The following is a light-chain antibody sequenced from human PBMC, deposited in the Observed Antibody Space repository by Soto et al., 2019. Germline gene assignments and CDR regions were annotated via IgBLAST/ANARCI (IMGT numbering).Light chain of an antibody. Sequence: QSALTQPPSVSGAPGQRVTISCTGSSSNIGAGYDVNWYQQLPETAPKLLIFGDSNRPSGVPDRFSGSKSGTPASLVITGLQADDEADYYCQSNDNGLSGSDVFGTGTKVTVL. V-gene: IGLV1-40*01. CDR2: GDS. J-gene: IGLJ1*01. CDR3: QSNDNGLSGSDV. CDR1: SSNIGAGYD.